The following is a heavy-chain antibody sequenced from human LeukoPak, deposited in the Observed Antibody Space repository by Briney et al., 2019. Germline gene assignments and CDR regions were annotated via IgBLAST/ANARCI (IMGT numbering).Heavy chain of an antibody. CDR2: ISYTGTYI. CDR3: ARDNPAAY. V-gene: IGHV3-21*01. CDR1: AFSLNAYN. Sequence: GGSLRLSCAASAFSLNAYNMNWVRQAPGKGLEWVSSISYTGTYIYYADSVKGRFTISRDNAQNSVYLQMNSLRVEDTAMYYCARDNPAAYWGQGTLVTVSS. J-gene: IGHJ4*02.